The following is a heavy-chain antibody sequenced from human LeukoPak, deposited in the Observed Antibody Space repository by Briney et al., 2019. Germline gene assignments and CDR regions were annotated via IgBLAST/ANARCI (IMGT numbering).Heavy chain of an antibody. Sequence: GGSLRLSCAASGFTFSSYAMSWVRQAPGKGLEWVSAISGSGGSTCYADSVKGRFTISRDNSKNTLYLQMNSLRAEDTAIYYCAKTPGEYSYGSFDYWGQGTLVTVSS. V-gene: IGHV3-23*01. CDR1: GFTFSSYA. J-gene: IGHJ4*02. CDR3: AKTPGEYSYGSFDY. CDR2: ISGSGGST. D-gene: IGHD5-18*01.